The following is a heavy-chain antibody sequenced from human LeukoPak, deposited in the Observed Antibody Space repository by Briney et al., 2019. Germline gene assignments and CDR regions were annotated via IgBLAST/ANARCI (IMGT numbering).Heavy chain of an antibody. J-gene: IGHJ5*02. D-gene: IGHD6-13*01. CDR2: IYYSGTT. CDR1: GGSINYYY. Sequence: PSETLSLTCTVSGGSINYYYWGWIRQPPRKGLEWIGYIYYSGTTNYNPSLKSRVTISIDTSRNQFSLKLSFVTASDTAVYYCARGPEAAEFDPWGQGTLVTVSS. CDR3: ARGPEAAEFDP. V-gene: IGHV4-59*08.